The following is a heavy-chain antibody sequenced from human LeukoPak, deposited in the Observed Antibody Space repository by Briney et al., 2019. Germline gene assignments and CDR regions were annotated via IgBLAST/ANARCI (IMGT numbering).Heavy chain of an antibody. D-gene: IGHD3-10*01. J-gene: IGHJ4*02. CDR1: GFTFSSYW. CDR3: ARDRDGVLPWFGEGY. V-gene: IGHV3-74*01. CDR2: VNSDGSST. Sequence: GGSLRLSCVASGFTFSSYWMHWVRQAPGKGLVWVSRVNSDGSSTSYADSVKGRFTISRDDAKNTLYLQMNSLRAEDTAVYYCARDRDGVLPWFGEGYWGQGTLVTVSS.